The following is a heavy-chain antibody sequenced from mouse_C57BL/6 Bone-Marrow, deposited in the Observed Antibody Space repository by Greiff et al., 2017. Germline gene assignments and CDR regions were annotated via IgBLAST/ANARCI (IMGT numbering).Heavy chain of an antibody. CDR3: ARSGRDGYFDV. CDR1: GYAFSSSW. Sequence: VKVVESGPELVKPGASVKISCKASGYAFSSSWMNWVKQRPGKGLEWIGRIYPGDGDTNYNGKFKGKATLTADKSSSTAYMQLSSLTSEDSAVYFCARSGRDGYFDVWGTGTTVTVSS. D-gene: IGHD2-13*01. CDR2: IYPGDGDT. J-gene: IGHJ1*03. V-gene: IGHV1-82*01.